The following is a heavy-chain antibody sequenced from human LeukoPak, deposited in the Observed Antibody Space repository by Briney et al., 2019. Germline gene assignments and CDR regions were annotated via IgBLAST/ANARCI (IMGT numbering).Heavy chain of an antibody. CDR1: GFTFSSYA. D-gene: IGHD6-19*01. CDR3: ARGGWSSGSDFDY. J-gene: IGHJ4*02. CDR2: ISYDGSNK. Sequence: PGGSLRLSCAASGFTFSSYAMRWVRQAPGKGLEWVAVISYDGSNKYYADSVKGRFTISRDNSKNTLYLQMNSLRAEDTAVYYCARGGWSSGSDFDYWGQGTLVTVSS. V-gene: IGHV3-30-3*01.